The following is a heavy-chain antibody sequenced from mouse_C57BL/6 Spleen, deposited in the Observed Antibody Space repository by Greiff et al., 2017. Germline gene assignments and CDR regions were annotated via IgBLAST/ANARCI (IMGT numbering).Heavy chain of an antibody. Sequence: VHLVESGPGLVQPSQSLSITCTVSGFSLTSYGVHWVRQSPGKGLEWLGVIWSGGSTDYNAAFISRLSISKDNSKSQVFFKMNSLQADDTAIYYCARKGGDGYYEGYAMDYWGQGTSVTVSS. CDR1: GFSLTSYG. CDR2: IWSGGST. CDR3: ARKGGDGYYEGYAMDY. V-gene: IGHV2-2*01. J-gene: IGHJ4*01. D-gene: IGHD2-3*01.